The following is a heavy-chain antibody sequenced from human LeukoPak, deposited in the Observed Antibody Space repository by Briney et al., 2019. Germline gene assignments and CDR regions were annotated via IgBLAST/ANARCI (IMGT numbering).Heavy chain of an antibody. CDR3: ARALPTIFDY. J-gene: IGHJ4*02. CDR1: GGSFSGCY. V-gene: IGHV4-34*01. D-gene: IGHD1-26*01. CDR2: INHSGGT. Sequence: SETLSLTCAVYGGSFSGCYWSWLRQPPGKGLEWIGEINHSGGTNYNPSLKSRVTISVDTSKNQFSLKLSSVTAADTAVYYCARALPTIFDYWGQGTLVTVSS.